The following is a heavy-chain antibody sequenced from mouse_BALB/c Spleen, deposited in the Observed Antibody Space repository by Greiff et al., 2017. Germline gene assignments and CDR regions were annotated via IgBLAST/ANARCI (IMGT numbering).Heavy chain of an antibody. D-gene: IGHD2-1*01. CDR3: ASPYGNYWYFDV. Sequence: ESGPGLVKPSQSLSLTCSVTGYSITSGYYWNWIRQFPGNKLEWMGYISYDGSNNYNPSLKNRISITRDTSKNQFFLKLNSVTTEDTATYYCASPYGNYWYFDVWGAGTTVTVSS. V-gene: IGHV3-6*02. CDR2: ISYDGSN. CDR1: GYSITSGYY. J-gene: IGHJ1*01.